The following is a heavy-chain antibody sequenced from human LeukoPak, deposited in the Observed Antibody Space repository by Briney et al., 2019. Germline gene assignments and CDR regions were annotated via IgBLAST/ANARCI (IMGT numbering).Heavy chain of an antibody. V-gene: IGHV3-23*01. CDR2: IGGSGGST. J-gene: IGHJ4*02. Sequence: PGGSLRLSCTASGFTFSSYAMSWVRQAPGRGLEWVSTIGGSGGSTHYADSVKGRFTISRDNSKNTLYLQMNSLRAEDTAVYYCALIVATMGNFDYWGQGTLVTVSS. D-gene: IGHD5-12*01. CDR1: GFTFSSYA. CDR3: ALIVATMGNFDY.